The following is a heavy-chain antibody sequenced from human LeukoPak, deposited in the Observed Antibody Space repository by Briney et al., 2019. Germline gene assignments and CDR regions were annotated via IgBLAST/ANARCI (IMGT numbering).Heavy chain of an antibody. Sequence: GGSLRLSCAASGFTFSSYSMNWVRQAPGKGLEWVSSISSSSTYIYFADSVKGRFTISRDNAKNSLYLQMNSLRAEDTAVYYCTKVRSGSSNWALRVFDYWGQGALVTVSS. D-gene: IGHD6-13*01. CDR3: TKVRSGSSNWALRVFDY. J-gene: IGHJ4*02. CDR2: ISSSSTYI. V-gene: IGHV3-21*01. CDR1: GFTFSSYS.